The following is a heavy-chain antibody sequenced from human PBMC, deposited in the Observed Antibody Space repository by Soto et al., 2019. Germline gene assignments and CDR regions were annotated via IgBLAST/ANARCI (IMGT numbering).Heavy chain of an antibody. CDR2: ISAYNGNT. CDR1: GYTFSSYG. CDR3: ARGPNYDILTGNYDGMDV. J-gene: IGHJ6*02. D-gene: IGHD3-9*01. V-gene: IGHV1-18*01. Sequence: ASVKVSCKASGYTFSSYGISWVRQAPGQGLEWMGWISAYNGNTNYAQKLQGRVTMTTDTSTSTAYMELRSLRSDDTAVYYCARGPNYDILTGNYDGMDVWGQGTKVTV.